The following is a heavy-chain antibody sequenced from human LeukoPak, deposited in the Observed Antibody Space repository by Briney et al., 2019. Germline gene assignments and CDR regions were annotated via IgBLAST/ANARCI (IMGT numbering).Heavy chain of an antibody. Sequence: PSETLSLTCTVSGGSISSYYWSWIRQPPGKGLEWIGYIYYSGSTNYNPSLKSRVTISVDTSKNQFSLKLSSVTAADTAVYYCARETYGDYEVGMDVWGKGTTVTASS. D-gene: IGHD4-17*01. CDR1: GGSISSYY. V-gene: IGHV4-59*01. CDR2: IYYSGST. J-gene: IGHJ6*04. CDR3: ARETYGDYEVGMDV.